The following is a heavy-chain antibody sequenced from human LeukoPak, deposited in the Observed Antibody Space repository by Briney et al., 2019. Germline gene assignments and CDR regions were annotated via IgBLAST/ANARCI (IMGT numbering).Heavy chain of an antibody. D-gene: IGHD3-10*01. CDR3: AKDAGLLWFGDV. J-gene: IGHJ6*04. CDR2: ISGSGGST. Sequence: GGTLRLSCAASGFTFSSYGMSWVRQAPGKGLEWVSAISGSGGSTYYADSVKGRFTISRDNSKNTLYLQMNSLRAEDTAVYYCAKDAGLLWFGDVWGKGTTVTISS. CDR1: GFTFSSYG. V-gene: IGHV3-23*01.